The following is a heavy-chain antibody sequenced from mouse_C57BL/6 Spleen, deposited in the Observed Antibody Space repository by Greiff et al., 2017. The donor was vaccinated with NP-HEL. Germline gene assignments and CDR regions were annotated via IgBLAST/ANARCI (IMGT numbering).Heavy chain of an antibody. J-gene: IGHJ4*01. CDR3: TRSGYDYDDYAMDY. D-gene: IGHD2-4*01. CDR2: IDPETGGT. V-gene: IGHV1-15*01. CDR1: GYTFTDYE. Sequence: VQRVESGAELVRPGASVTLSCKASGYTFTDYEMHWVKQTPVHGLEWIGAIDPETGGTAYNQKFKGKAILTADKSSSTAYMELRSLTSEDSAVYYCTRSGYDYDDYAMDYWGQGTSVTVSS.